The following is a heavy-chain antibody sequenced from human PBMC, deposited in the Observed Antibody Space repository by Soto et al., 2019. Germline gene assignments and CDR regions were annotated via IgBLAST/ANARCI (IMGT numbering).Heavy chain of an antibody. CDR1: GYTFTSYG. CDR2: ISAYNGNT. J-gene: IGHJ4*02. V-gene: IGHV1-18*01. CDR3: ARGPITMVRGVNPIRGY. Sequence: QVQLVQSGAEVKKPGASVKVSCKASGYTFTSYGISWVRQAAGQGLEWMGWISAYNGNTNYAQKLQGRVTMTTDTSTSTAYMELRSLRSYDTAVYYCARGPITMVRGVNPIRGYWGQGTLVTVSS. D-gene: IGHD3-10*01.